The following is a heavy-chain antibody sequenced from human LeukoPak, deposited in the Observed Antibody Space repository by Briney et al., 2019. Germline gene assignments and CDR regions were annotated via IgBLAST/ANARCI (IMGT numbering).Heavy chain of an antibody. V-gene: IGHV3-48*04. CDR1: GFSFSSYS. Sequence: GGSLRLSCAASGFSFSSYSMNWVRQAPGKGLEWVSYISSSSTTIYYADSVKGRFTISRDNAKNSLYLQMNSLRAEDTAVYYCARDKFSGTWYEFYFDSWGQGTLVTVSS. CDR3: ARDKFSGTWYEFYFDS. J-gene: IGHJ4*02. CDR2: ISSSSTTI. D-gene: IGHD6-13*01.